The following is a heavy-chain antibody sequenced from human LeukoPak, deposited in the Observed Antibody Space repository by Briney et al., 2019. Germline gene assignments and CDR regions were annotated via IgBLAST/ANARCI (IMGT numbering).Heavy chain of an antibody. CDR2: INPNSGGT. CDR1: GYTFTGYY. D-gene: IGHD3-22*01. V-gene: IGHV1-2*02. CDR3: ARVREDYYDSSGCYYSIYFDY. Sequence: ASVKVSCKASGYTFTGYYMHWVRQAPGQGLEWMGWINPNSGGTNYAQKFQGRVTMTRDTSISTAYMELSRLRSDDTAVYYCARVREDYYDSSGCYYSIYFDYRGQGTLVTVSS. J-gene: IGHJ4*02.